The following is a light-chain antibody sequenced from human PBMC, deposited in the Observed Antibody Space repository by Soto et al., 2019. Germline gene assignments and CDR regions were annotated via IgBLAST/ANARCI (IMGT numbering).Light chain of an antibody. Sequence: EIVLTQSPVTLSLSPGERATLSCRASQSVSSSLAWYQQNPGQAPRLLIYDASNRATGAPARFSGSGSGTDFTLAISRLEPEDFAVYYCQQRRHWPLTFGGGTKVEFK. CDR3: QQRRHWPLT. CDR1: QSVSSS. V-gene: IGKV3-11*01. CDR2: DAS. J-gene: IGKJ4*01.